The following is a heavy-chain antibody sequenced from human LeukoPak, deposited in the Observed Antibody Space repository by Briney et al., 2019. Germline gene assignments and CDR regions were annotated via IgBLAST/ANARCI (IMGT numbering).Heavy chain of an antibody. D-gene: IGHD3-22*01. Sequence: PGGSLRLSCAASGFIFSSYSMSWVRQAPGKGLEWVSYISSSGSTIYYADSVKGRFTISRDNAKNSLYLQMNSLRAEDTAVYYCAKAHYYDSSGYIPPDYWGQGTLVTVSS. CDR2: ISSSGSTI. V-gene: IGHV3-11*01. CDR3: AKAHYYDSSGYIPPDY. J-gene: IGHJ4*02. CDR1: GFIFSSYS.